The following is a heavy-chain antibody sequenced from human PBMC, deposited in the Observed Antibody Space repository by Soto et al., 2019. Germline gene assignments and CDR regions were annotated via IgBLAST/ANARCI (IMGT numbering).Heavy chain of an antibody. V-gene: IGHV1-8*01. CDR1: GYTFTSYD. Sequence: ASVKVSCKASGYTFTSYDINWVRQAAGQGLEWMGWMNPNSGNTGYAQKFQGRVTMTRNTSISTAYMELSSLRSEDTAVYYCARWPDGYYYYGMDVWGQGTTVTVSS. CDR3: ARWPDGYYYYGMDV. J-gene: IGHJ6*02. CDR2: MNPNSGNT.